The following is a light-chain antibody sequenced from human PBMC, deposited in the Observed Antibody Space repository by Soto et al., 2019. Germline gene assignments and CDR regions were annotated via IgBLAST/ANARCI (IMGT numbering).Light chain of an antibody. CDR1: SSDVWSYNL. CDR2: EGS. Sequence: SVLXQPASLSGSPGQSITISRPGNSSDVWSYNLVSWYQQHPGKAPKLMIYEGSKRPSGVSNRFSGSKSGNTASLTISGLQAEDEADYYCCSYAGSSTFFYVFGTGTKVTVL. CDR3: CSYAGSSTFFYV. J-gene: IGLJ1*01. V-gene: IGLV2-23*03.